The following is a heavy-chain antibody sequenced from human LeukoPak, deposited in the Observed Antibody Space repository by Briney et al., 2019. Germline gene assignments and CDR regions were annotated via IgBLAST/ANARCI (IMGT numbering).Heavy chain of an antibody. D-gene: IGHD3-22*01. J-gene: IGHJ4*02. CDR1: GFTFSSYG. CDR2: ISYDGSNK. CDR3: ATPFSGYTFWFFDY. V-gene: IGHV3-30*03. Sequence: PGGSLRLSCAASGFTFSSYGMHWVRQAPGKGLEWVAVISYDGSNKYYADSVKGRFTISRDNSKNTLYLQMNSLRAEDTAVYYCATPFSGYTFWFFDYWGQGTLVTVSS.